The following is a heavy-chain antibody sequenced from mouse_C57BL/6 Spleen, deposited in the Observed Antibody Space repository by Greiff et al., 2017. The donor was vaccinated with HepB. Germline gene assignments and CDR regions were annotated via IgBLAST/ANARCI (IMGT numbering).Heavy chain of an antibody. D-gene: IGHD1-1*01. CDR1: GYSFTGYF. V-gene: IGHV1-20*01. Sequence: VQLKESGPELVKPGDSVKISCKASGYSFTGYFMNWVMQSHGKSLEWIGRINPYNGDTFYNQKFKGKATLTVDKSSSTAHMELRSLTSEDSAVYYWARNYGSSPWFAYWGQGTLVTVSA. CDR3: ARNYGSSPWFAY. CDR2: INPYNGDT. J-gene: IGHJ3*01.